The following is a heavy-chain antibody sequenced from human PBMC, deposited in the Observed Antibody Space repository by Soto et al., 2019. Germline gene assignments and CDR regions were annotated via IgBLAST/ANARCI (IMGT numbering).Heavy chain of an antibody. CDR1: GYTFTSYA. Sequence: ASVKVSCKASGYTFTSYAMHWVRQAPGQRLEWMGWINAGNGNTKYSQKFQGRVTITRDTSASTAYMELSSLRSEDTAVYYCFSPYYDYIWGSYRSEQPRWFDPWGQGTLVTVSS. CDR2: INAGNGNT. D-gene: IGHD3-16*02. J-gene: IGHJ5*02. CDR3: FSPYYDYIWGSYRSEQPRWFDP. V-gene: IGHV1-3*01.